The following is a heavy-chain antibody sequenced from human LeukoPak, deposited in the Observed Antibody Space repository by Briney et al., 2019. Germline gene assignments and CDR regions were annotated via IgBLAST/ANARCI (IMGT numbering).Heavy chain of an antibody. J-gene: IGHJ6*02. CDR3: ARRPLWFGEEERYGMDV. V-gene: IGHV1-18*01. CDR2: ISAYNGNT. CDR1: GYTFTSYG. Sequence: ASVKVSCEASGYTFTSYGISWVRQAPGQGLEWMGWISAYNGNTNYAQKFQGRVTMTRDTSISTAYMELSRLRSDDTAVYYCARRPLWFGEEERYGMDVWGQGTTVTVSS. D-gene: IGHD3-10*01.